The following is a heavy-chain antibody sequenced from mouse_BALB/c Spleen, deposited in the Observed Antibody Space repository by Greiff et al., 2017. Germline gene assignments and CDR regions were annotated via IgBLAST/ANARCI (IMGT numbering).Heavy chain of an antibody. V-gene: IGHV14-3*02. D-gene: IGHD1-2*01. Sequence: EVQLQQSGAELVKPGASVKLSCTASGFNIKDPYMHWVKQRPEQGLEWIGRIDPANGNTKYDPKFQGKATITADTSSNTAYLQLSSLTSEDTAVYYCARSALLWFAYWGQGTLVTVSA. J-gene: IGHJ3*01. CDR1: GFNIKDPY. CDR2: IDPANGNT. CDR3: ARSALLWFAY.